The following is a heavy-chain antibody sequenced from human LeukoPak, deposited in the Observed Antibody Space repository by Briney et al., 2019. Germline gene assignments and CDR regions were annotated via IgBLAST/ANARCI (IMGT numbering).Heavy chain of an antibody. CDR2: LIAYNGNT. V-gene: IGHV1-18*01. Sequence: GASVKVSCKASGYTFTSFGISWGRQAPGQGLEWMGWLIAYNGNTNYAQKLQGRVTMTTDTSTSTAYMELRSLRSDDTAVYYCATSVGTANYYYYGMDVWGQGTTVTVSS. D-gene: IGHD5-18*01. J-gene: IGHJ6*02. CDR3: ATSVGTANYYYYGMDV. CDR1: GYTFTSFG.